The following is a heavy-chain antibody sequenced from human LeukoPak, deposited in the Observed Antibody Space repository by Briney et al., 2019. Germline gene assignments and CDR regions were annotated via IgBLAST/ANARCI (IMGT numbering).Heavy chain of an antibody. J-gene: IGHJ4*02. D-gene: IGHD3-16*01. Sequence: GSLRVSCEASGFNFSDVWMNWLRQAPGKGLEWIGRIKTKTDGRATEYAAPAKGRFTISRDDSKSTVYLHMNRLKTEDIGVYYWVSRITSTGYYWVEGTLVTVSS. CDR2: IKTKTDGRAT. V-gene: IGHV3-15*01. CDR3: VSRITSTGYY. CDR1: GFNFSDVW.